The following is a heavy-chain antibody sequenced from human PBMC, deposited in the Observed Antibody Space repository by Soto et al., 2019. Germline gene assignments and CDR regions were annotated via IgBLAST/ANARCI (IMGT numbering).Heavy chain of an antibody. CDR2: ISAYNGST. CDR1: GYTFINYG. D-gene: IGHD6-19*01. Sequence: ASVKVSCKGSGYTFINYGITWVREAPGQGLEWMGWISAYNGSTKYVQQFQGRVTMTTDVSTGTSYMELRSLRSDDTAVYYCARLYSSGWNSFDPWGQGTQVTVSS. V-gene: IGHV1-18*01. J-gene: IGHJ5*02. CDR3: ARLYSSGWNSFDP.